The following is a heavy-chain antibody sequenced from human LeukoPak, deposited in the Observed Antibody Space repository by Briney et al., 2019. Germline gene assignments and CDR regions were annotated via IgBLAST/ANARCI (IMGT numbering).Heavy chain of an antibody. D-gene: IGHD5-18*01. CDR2: INHSGST. CDR3: ARGDTANDY. Sequence: SETLSLTCAVYGGSFSGYYWSWIRQPPGKGLEWIGEINHSGSTNYNPSLKSRVTISVDTSKNQFSLKLSSVTAADTAVYYCARGDTANDYWGQGILVTVSS. CDR1: GGSFSGYY. V-gene: IGHV4-34*01. J-gene: IGHJ4*02.